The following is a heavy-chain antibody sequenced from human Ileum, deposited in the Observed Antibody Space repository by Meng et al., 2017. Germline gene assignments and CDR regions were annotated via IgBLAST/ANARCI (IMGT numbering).Heavy chain of an antibody. D-gene: IGHD1-26*01. V-gene: IGHV4-4*02. J-gene: IGHJ4*02. CDR3: ARHIVGPTPGMEY. CDR1: GDSISSSGW. Sequence: QVQLQGSGPGWVKPSGTLSLTCAGSGDSISSSGWWSWVRQPPGKGLEWIGQIYQSGSTNYNPSLKSRVTISIDRSENQLSLKLSSVTAADTAVYYCARHIVGPTPGMEYWGQGTLVTVSS. CDR2: IYQSGST.